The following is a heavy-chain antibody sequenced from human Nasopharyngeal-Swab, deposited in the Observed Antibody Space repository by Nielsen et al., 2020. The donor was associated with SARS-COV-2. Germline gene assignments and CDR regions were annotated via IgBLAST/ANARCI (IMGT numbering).Heavy chain of an antibody. CDR2: IYYSGNT. Sequence: SETLSLTCTVSGASITSGGYYWSWIRHLPGRGLEWIGYIYYSGNTFYNPPLKSRVTMSVDTSENQFSLNLNSVTAADTAVYYCARGWAGHYFDYWGQGTLVTVSS. CDR3: ARGWAGHYFDY. D-gene: IGHD1-26*01. CDR1: GASITSGGYY. V-gene: IGHV4-31*03. J-gene: IGHJ4*02.